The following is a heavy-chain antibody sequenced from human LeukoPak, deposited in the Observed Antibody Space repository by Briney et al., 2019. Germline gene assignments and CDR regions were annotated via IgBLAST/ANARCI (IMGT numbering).Heavy chain of an antibody. CDR2: INHSGST. D-gene: IGHD4-17*01. Sequence: SETLSLPCAVYGGSFSGYYWSWIRQPPGKGLEWIGEINHSGSTNYNPSLKSRVTISVDTSKNQFSLKLSSVTAADTAVYYCARRRRTVTTPTTFDYWGQGTLVTVSS. CDR1: GGSFSGYY. CDR3: ARRRRTVTTPTTFDY. V-gene: IGHV4-34*01. J-gene: IGHJ4*02.